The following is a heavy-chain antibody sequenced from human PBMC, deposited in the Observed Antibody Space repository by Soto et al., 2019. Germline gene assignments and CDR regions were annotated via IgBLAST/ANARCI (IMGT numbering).Heavy chain of an antibody. V-gene: IGHV4-39*01. CDR2: IYYSGST. CDR3: ASAAAGTPFDY. J-gene: IGHJ4*02. D-gene: IGHD6-13*01. CDR1: GGSISSSSYY. Sequence: SETLSLTCTVSGGSISSSSYYWGWIRQPPGKGLEWIGSIYYSGSTYYNPSLKSRVTISVDTSKNQFSLKLSSVTAADTAVYYCASAAAGTPFDYWGQGTLVTVSS.